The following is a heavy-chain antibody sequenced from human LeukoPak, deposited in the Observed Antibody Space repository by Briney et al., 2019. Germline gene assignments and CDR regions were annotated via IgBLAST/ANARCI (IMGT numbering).Heavy chain of an antibody. CDR1: GGSISSGTYY. V-gene: IGHV4-30-4*01. D-gene: IGHD3-10*01. J-gene: IGHJ4*02. Sequence: SETLSLTCTVSGGSISSGTYYWSWIRQLPGKGLEWIGSIFYTGSTYYKPSLESRAIISVDTSMNQFSLRLSSVTAADTAVYYCASFITMVRGVSYWGQGTLVTVSS. CDR2: IFYTGST. CDR3: ASFITMVRGVSY.